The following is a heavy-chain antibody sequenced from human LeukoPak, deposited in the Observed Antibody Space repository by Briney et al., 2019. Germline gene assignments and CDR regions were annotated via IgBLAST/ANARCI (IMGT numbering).Heavy chain of an antibody. Sequence: KPSETLSLTCTVSGGSITSNNYYWGWIRQPPEKGLEWIGNIYYSGNTYYNPSLKSRVTISVDTFKNHISLRLSSVTAADTAVYYCARVPPVYNSGNYYKGTHFDYWGQGTLVTVSS. CDR1: GGSITSNNYY. CDR2: IYYSGNT. CDR3: ARVPPVYNSGNYYKGTHFDY. V-gene: IGHV4-39*07. J-gene: IGHJ4*02. D-gene: IGHD3-10*01.